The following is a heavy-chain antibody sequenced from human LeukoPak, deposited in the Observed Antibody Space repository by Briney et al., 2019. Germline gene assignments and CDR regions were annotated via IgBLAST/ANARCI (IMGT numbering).Heavy chain of an antibody. CDR2: ISGSGGST. V-gene: IGHV3-23*01. CDR3: AKDLDYNPTNFDY. CDR1: GFTFSDYY. Sequence: GGSLRLSCAASGFTFSDYYMSWVRQAPGKGLEWVSAISGSGGSTYYADSVKGRFTISRDNSKNTLYLQMNSLRAEDTAVYYCAKDLDYNPTNFDYWGQGTLVTVSS. J-gene: IGHJ4*02. D-gene: IGHD4-11*01.